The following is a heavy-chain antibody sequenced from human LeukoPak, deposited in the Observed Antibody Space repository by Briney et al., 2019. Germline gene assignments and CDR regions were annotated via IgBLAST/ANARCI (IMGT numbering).Heavy chain of an antibody. J-gene: IGHJ4*02. CDR1: GFTFDDYA. V-gene: IGHV3-9*01. CDR2: ISWNSGSI. CDR3: AKVRPRFARSGSYYSR. Sequence: SGGSLRLSCAASGFTFDDYAMHWVRQAPGKGLEWVSGISWNSGSIGYADSVKGRFTISRDNAKNSLYLQMNSLRAEDTALYYCAKVRPRFARSGSYYSRWGQGTLVTVSS. D-gene: IGHD3-22*01.